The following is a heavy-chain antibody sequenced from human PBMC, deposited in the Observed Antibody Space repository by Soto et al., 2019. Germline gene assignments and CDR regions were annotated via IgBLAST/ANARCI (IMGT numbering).Heavy chain of an antibody. CDR2: IHDSGST. Sequence: SSETLSLTCTVSGGFIRSYYWSWIRQPPGKGLEWIGYIHDSGSTNYNPSLKRRVTISVDRSKNQVSLKLSSVTAAGTAVYYCARAVGQPNGYYYYGMDVWGQGTTVTVSS. CDR1: GGFIRSYY. J-gene: IGHJ6*02. V-gene: IGHV4-59*01. D-gene: IGHD2-8*01. CDR3: ARAVGQPNGYYYYGMDV.